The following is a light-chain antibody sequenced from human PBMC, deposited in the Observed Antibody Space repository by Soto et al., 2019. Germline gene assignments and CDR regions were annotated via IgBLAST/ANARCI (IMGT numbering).Light chain of an antibody. Sequence: EIVFPQHPSNQAQSPRARDPLSCRASHSVSSYLALYQQKPGQAPRLHIYDASNRATGIPASFSGSGSGTDFSLTISSREPEDFAVYDCQQRSNWTPTFGQGTRIEI. V-gene: IGKV3-11*01. CDR3: QQRSNWTPT. CDR1: HSVSSY. CDR2: DAS. J-gene: IGKJ5*01.